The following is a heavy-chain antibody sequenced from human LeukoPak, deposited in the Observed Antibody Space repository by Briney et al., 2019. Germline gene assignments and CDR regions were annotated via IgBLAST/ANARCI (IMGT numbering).Heavy chain of an antibody. V-gene: IGHV4-34*01. J-gene: IGHJ5*02. D-gene: IGHD2-2*01. Sequence: PSETLSLTCAVYGGSFSGYYWSWIRQPPGKGLEWIGEINHSGSTNYNPSLKSRVTISVDTSKNQFSLKLSSVTAADTAVYYCARGIVPAAVTRGGNWFDPWGQGILVTVSS. CDR3: ARGIVPAAVTRGGNWFDP. CDR2: INHSGST. CDR1: GGSFSGYY.